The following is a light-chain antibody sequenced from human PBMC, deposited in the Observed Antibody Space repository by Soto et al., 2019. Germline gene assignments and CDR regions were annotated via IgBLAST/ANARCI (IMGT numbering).Light chain of an antibody. Sequence: EIVLTQSPGTLSLSPGERATLSCRASQSVSNNYLAWYQQKPGQAPRLLIYGASISATGIPDRFSGSGSGTYFTLTISRLEPEDSAVYYSQQYGSSGTFGQGTKVDIK. J-gene: IGKJ1*01. CDR2: GAS. V-gene: IGKV3-20*01. CDR1: QSVSNNY. CDR3: QQYGSSGT.